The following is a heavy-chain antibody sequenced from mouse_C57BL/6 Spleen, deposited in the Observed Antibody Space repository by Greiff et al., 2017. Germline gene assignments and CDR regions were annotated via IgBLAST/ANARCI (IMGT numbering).Heavy chain of an antibody. V-gene: IGHV1-50*01. CDR2: IDPSDSYT. D-gene: IGHD2-5*01. Sequence: QVQLQQPGAELVKPGASVKLSCKASGYTFTSYWMQWVKQRPGQGLEWIGEIDPSDSYTNYNQKFKGKATLTVDTSSSTAYMQLSSLTSEDSAVYYCARRGFYYSNLYAMDYWGQGTSVTVSS. CDR3: ARRGFYYSNLYAMDY. CDR1: GYTFTSYW. J-gene: IGHJ4*01.